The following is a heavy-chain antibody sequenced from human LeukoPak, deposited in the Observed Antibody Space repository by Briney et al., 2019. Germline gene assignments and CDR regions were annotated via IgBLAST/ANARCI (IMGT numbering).Heavy chain of an antibody. CDR2: NNGDGSTT. J-gene: IGHJ5*02. Sequence: GGSLRLSCVASGFSLSGYWMYWVRQAPGKGLMYISRNNGDGSTTNYADVVKGRFTMSRDNVKNTLYLQMNGLRVEDTAVYYCARDPRNVGLAPWGQGTLVTVSS. CDR1: GFSLSGYW. CDR3: ARDPRNVGLAP. D-gene: IGHD2-15*01. V-gene: IGHV3-74*01.